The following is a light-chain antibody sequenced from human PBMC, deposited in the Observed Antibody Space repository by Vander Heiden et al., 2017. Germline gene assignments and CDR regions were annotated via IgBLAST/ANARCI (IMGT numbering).Light chain of an antibody. Sequence: DLQMTQSPSSLSASVGDRVNISCRASQFINGYLNWYQQRPGEVPRLLLYKTSTLQNGVPSRFSGSGLGTEFTLTIASLLPEDFATYYCQQSYNTPHTFGQGTSLEI. CDR3: QQSYNTPHT. CDR1: QFINGY. J-gene: IGKJ2*01. CDR2: KTS. V-gene: IGKV1-39*01.